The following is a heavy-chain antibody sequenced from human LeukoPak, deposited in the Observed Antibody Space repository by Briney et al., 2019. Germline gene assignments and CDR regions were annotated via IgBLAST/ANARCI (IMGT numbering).Heavy chain of an antibody. Sequence: SVKLSCKAAGGTFSSYAISWVRQAPGQGLEWMGGIIPIFGTANYAQKVQGRVTITADESTSTAYMELSSLRSEDTAVYYCARVDYCGGDCYSRPDYYYGMDVWGQGTTVTVSS. CDR2: IIPIFGTA. CDR3: ARVDYCGGDCYSRPDYYYGMDV. J-gene: IGHJ6*02. V-gene: IGHV1-69*13. CDR1: GGTFSSYA. D-gene: IGHD2-21*02.